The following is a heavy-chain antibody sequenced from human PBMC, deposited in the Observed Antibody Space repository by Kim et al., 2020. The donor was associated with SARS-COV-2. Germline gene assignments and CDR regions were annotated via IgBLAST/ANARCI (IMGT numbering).Heavy chain of an antibody. V-gene: IGHV3-15*01. CDR1: GFTFSNAW. D-gene: IGHD2-2*01. CDR2: IKSKTDGGTT. Sequence: GGSLRLSCAASGFTFSNAWMSWVRQAPGKGLEWVGRIKSKTDGGTTDYAAPVKGRFTISRDDSKNTLYLQMNSLKTEDTAVYYCTTAPGGYCSSTSCSDNSCDPWGQATLVTVSS. J-gene: IGHJ5*02. CDR3: TTAPGGYCSSTSCSDNSCDP.